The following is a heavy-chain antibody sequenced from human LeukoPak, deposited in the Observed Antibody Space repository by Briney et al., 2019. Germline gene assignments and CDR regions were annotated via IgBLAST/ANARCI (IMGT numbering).Heavy chain of an antibody. V-gene: IGHV5-51*01. CDR3: ARLEDYYDSSGYFDY. J-gene: IGHJ4*02. CDR1: GYSFTSYW. D-gene: IGHD3-22*01. CDR2: IYSDDYDT. Sequence: GESPKISCRGSGYSFTSYWIGWVRQMPGKGLEWMGVIYSDDYDTRYSPSSQDQVTISADKSISTAYLQWRSLKASNTAMYYCARLEDYYDSSGYFDYWGQGTLVTVSS.